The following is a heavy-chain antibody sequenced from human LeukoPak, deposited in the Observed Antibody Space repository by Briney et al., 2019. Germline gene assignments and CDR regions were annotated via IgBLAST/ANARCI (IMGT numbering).Heavy chain of an antibody. V-gene: IGHV3-48*03. CDR3: ASEWELLELDY. J-gene: IGHJ4*02. CDR1: GFTFSSYE. CDR2: IGSIGRTI. D-gene: IGHD1-26*01. Sequence: GGSLRLSCAASGFTFSSYEMNWVRQAPGRGLEWVSYIGSIGRTIYYADSVKGRFTISRDNAKNSLYLQMNSLRAEDTAFYYCASEWELLELDYWGQGTLVTVSS.